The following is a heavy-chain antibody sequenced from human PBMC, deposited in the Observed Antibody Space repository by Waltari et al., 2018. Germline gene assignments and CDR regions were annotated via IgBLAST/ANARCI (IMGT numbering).Heavy chain of an antibody. D-gene: IGHD5-12*01. V-gene: IGHV4-59*11. J-gene: IGHJ4*02. CDR3: ARVAQMATLLDY. CDR2: IYYSGST. CDR1: GGSISSHY. Sequence: QVQLQESGPGLVKPSETLSLTCTVSGGSISSHYWSWPRQPPGKGLEWIGYIYYSGSTNYNPSLKSRVTISVDTSKNQFSLKLSSVTAADTAVYYCARVAQMATLLDYWGQGTLVTVSS.